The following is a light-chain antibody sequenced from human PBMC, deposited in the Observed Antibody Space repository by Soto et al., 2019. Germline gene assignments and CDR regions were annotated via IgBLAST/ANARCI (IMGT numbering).Light chain of an antibody. Sequence: DIVMTQSPESLAVSLGERATINCKSNQSILFSSTGRNYLAWYQQKPGLPPKLIMYWASTRESGVPDRFSGGGSGTDFTLTITSLQAEDVATYYCQHYYSAPYSFVQGTTLQ. CDR1: QSILFSSTGRNY. J-gene: IGKJ2*01. CDR2: WAS. CDR3: QHYYSAPYS. V-gene: IGKV4-1*01.